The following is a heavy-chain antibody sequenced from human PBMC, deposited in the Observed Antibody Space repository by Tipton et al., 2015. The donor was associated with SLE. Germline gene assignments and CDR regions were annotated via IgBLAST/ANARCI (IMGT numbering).Heavy chain of an antibody. CDR2: IGTAGDP. J-gene: IGHJ4*02. CDR1: GFTFSSYD. V-gene: IGHV3-13*05. D-gene: IGHD3-3*01. Sequence: SLRLSCAASGFTFSSYDMHWVRQATGKGLEWVSAIGTAGDPYYPDSVKGRFTISRDNSKNTLYLQMNSLRAEDTAVYYCARDNLEWLPFDHWGQGTLATVSS. CDR3: ARDNLEWLPFDH.